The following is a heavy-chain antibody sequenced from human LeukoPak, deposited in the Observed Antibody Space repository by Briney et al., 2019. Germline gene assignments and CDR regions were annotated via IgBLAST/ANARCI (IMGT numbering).Heavy chain of an antibody. Sequence: PGGSLRLSCAASGFTFSSYSMNWVRQAPGKGLEWVSSISSSSSYIYYADSVKSRFTISRDNAKNSLYLQMNSLRAEDTAVYYCGFGELSYAFDYWGQGTLVTVSS. CDR2: ISSSSSYI. CDR1: GFTFSSYS. D-gene: IGHD3-16*02. CDR3: GFGELSYAFDY. J-gene: IGHJ4*02. V-gene: IGHV3-21*01.